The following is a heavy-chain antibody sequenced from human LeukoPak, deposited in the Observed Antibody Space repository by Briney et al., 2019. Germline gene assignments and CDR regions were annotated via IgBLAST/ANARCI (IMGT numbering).Heavy chain of an antibody. CDR3: VKDAPHNRFDP. CDR2: INNDGSST. V-gene: IGHV3-74*01. J-gene: IGHJ5*02. D-gene: IGHD2/OR15-2a*01. Sequence: GGSLRLSCAASGFTFSAFWMHWVRQVPGKGLVWVSHINNDGSSTTYADSVKGRFTISRDNAKNTLYLQMNSLRAEDSAVYYCVKDAPHNRFDPWGQGTLVTVSS. CDR1: GFTFSAFW.